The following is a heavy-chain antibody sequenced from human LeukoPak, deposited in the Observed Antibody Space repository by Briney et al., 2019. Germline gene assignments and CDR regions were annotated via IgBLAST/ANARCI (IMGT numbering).Heavy chain of an antibody. V-gene: IGHV4-59*01. J-gene: IGHJ4*02. Sequence: SETLSLTCTVSGGSISSYYWSWIRQTPGKSLEWIGYIYYSGSTNYNPSLKSRLTISLDTSKNQFSLRLSSVTAADTAVCYCARALRLGELSLPPFDYWGQGTLVTVSS. CDR2: IYYSGST. D-gene: IGHD3-16*02. CDR1: GGSISSYY. CDR3: ARALRLGELSLPPFDY.